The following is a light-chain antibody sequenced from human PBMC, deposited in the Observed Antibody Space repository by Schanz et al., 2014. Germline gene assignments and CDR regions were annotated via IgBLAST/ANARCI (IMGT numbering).Light chain of an antibody. V-gene: IGLV2-14*01. CDR3: SSYTSSSTRRGV. CDR2: EVS. J-gene: IGLJ3*02. Sequence: QSALTQPPSASGSPGQSVTISCTGTSSDVGGSNSVSWYQQLPGKAPKLVISEVSKRPSGVSDRFSGSKSGNTASLTISGLQAEDEADYYGSSYTSSSTRRGVFGGGTKLTVL. CDR1: SSDVGGSNS.